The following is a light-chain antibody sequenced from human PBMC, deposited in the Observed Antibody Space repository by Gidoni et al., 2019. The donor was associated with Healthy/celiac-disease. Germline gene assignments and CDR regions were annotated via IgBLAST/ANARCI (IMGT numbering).Light chain of an antibody. J-gene: IGLJ2*01. V-gene: IGLV3-1*01. CDR2: QDS. CDR1: KLGDKY. CDR3: QAWDSSSVV. Sequence: SYELTQTPSVSVSPGQTASITCPGDKLGDKYACWYQQKPGQSPVLVIYQDSKLPSGIPARFSGSNSVNTATLTISGTQAMDEADYYRQAWDSSSVVFGGGTKLTVL.